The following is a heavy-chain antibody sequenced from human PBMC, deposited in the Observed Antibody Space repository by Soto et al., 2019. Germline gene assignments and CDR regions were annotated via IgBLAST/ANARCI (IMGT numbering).Heavy chain of an antibody. J-gene: IGHJ4*02. V-gene: IGHV4-59*01. CDR2: ISNSGTA. CDR3: ASSGAGSGDY. CDR1: GGSMSGYS. Sequence: RSLTCTVSGGSMSGYSWSWIRQPPGRGLEWIGHISNSGTANYNPSLKSRVTMSVDTSKNQISLKVTSVTAADTAVYYCASSGAGSGDYWGQGTLVTVSS. D-gene: IGHD3-10*01.